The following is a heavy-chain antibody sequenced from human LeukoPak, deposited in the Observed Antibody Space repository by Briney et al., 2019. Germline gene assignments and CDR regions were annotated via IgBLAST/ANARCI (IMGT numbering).Heavy chain of an antibody. V-gene: IGHV5-10-1*01. J-gene: IGHJ4*02. D-gene: IGHD3-10*01. CDR2: IYPSDAYT. CDR1: GYSFTSYW. Sequence: GESLKISCKGSGYSFTSYWISWVRQMPGKGREWMGRIYPSDAYTNYRPSSQGHVTISADKSITTAYLQWSSLKASDTATYYCARRNYYGSGSYYALSYWGQGTLVTVSS. CDR3: ARRNYYGSGSYYALSY.